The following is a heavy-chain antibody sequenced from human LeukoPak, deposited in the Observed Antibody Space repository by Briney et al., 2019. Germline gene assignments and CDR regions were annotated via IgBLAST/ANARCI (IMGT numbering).Heavy chain of an antibody. Sequence: ASVKVSCKASGYTFTSYGISWVRQAPGQGLEWMGWISAYNGNTNYAQKLQGRVTMTTDTSTSTAYMELRSLRSDDTAVYYCARDDYYDSSGYYDYWGQGTLVTVSS. CDR1: GYTFTSYG. D-gene: IGHD3-22*01. V-gene: IGHV1-18*01. CDR3: ARDDYYDSSGYYDY. J-gene: IGHJ4*02. CDR2: ISAYNGNT.